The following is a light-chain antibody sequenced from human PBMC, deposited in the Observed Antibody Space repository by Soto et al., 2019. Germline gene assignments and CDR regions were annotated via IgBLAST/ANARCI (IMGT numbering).Light chain of an antibody. V-gene: IGKV3-11*01. Sequence: EIVLTQSPATLSLSPGERATLSCRASQSINRHLAWYRQKPGQAPRLLIYDASNRATGIPARFSGSGSGTDFTLTISRLGSEDFAVYYCQVYGRSPLNLTFGQGPRWIS. CDR1: QSINRH. CDR2: DAS. CDR3: QVYGRSPLNLT. J-gene: IGKJ1*01.